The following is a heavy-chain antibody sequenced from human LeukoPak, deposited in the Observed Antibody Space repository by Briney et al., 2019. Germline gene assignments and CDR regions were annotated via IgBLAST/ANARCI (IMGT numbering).Heavy chain of an antibody. V-gene: IGHV1-46*01. Sequence: ASVKVSCKASGGTFSSYAISWVRQAPGQGLEWMGIINPSGGSTSYAQKFQGRVTMTRDTSTSTVYMELSSLRSEDTAVYYCARGHHYDKPPSGYWGQGTLVTVSS. CDR3: ARGHHYDKPPSGY. CDR2: INPSGGST. CDR1: GGTFSSYA. J-gene: IGHJ4*02. D-gene: IGHD3-22*01.